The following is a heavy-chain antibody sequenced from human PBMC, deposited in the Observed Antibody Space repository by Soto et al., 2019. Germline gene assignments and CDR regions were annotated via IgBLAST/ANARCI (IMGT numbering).Heavy chain of an antibody. CDR1: GFTFSSYG. CDR3: AKGHSGWYGDDAFDI. V-gene: IGHV3-30*18. J-gene: IGHJ3*02. CDR2: ISYDGSNK. D-gene: IGHD6-19*01. Sequence: PVGSLRLSCAASGFTFSSYGMHWVRQAPGKGLEWVAVISYDGSNKYYADSVKGRFTISRDNSKNTLYLQMNSLRAEDTAVYYCAKGHSGWYGDDAFDIWGQGTMVTVSS.